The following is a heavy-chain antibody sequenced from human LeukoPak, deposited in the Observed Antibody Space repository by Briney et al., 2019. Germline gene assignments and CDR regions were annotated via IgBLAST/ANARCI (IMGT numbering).Heavy chain of an antibody. V-gene: IGHV1-2*02. Sequence: ASVKVSCKASGYTFPVHYIHWVGQAPGQGLEWVGWINPNSGGTNYAQRFQGSLTMTSDTSISKAYMDLSSLSSDDAAIYFCARDFQSSRWYDGPGYYFDFWGQGTLVTVSS. CDR3: ARDFQSSRWYDGPGYYFDF. CDR1: GYTFPVHY. J-gene: IGHJ4*02. CDR2: INPNSGGT. D-gene: IGHD6-13*01.